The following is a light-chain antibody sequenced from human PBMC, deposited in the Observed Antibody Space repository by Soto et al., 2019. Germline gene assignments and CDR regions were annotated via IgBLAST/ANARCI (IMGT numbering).Light chain of an antibody. CDR2: TDD. J-gene: IGLJ1*01. CDR1: RSNIGGYT. V-gene: IGLV1-44*01. CDR3: VAWDASLNSRV. Sequence: SALTQPPSVSGTPGQRVTISCSGSRSNIGGYTVNWYQHLPGAAPKVLIYTDDRRPSGVPGRFSGSKSGTSASLAISGLHSEDEADYYCVAWDASLNSRVFGTGTKVTVL.